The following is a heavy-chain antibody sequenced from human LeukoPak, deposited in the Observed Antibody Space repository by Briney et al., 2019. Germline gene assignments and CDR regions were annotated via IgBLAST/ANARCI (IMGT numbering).Heavy chain of an antibody. CDR1: GGSISSGGYS. V-gene: IGHV4-30-2*01. Sequence: PSQTLSLTCAVSGGSISSGGYSWSWIRQPPGKGLEWIGYIYHSGSTYYNPSLKSRVTISVDRSKNQFSLKLSSVTAADTAVYYCARAATYYYDSSGYLPDAFDIWGQGTMVTVSS. J-gene: IGHJ3*02. CDR3: ARAATYYYDSSGYLPDAFDI. CDR2: IYHSGST. D-gene: IGHD3-22*01.